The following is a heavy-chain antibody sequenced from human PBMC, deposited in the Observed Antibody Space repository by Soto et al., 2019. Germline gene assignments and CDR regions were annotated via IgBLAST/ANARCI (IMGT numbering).Heavy chain of an antibody. V-gene: IGHV4-31*03. CDR3: ARGSYDYYGSGSYYPLDY. CDR1: GGSISSGGYY. J-gene: IGHJ4*02. CDR2: IYYSGST. D-gene: IGHD3-10*01. Sequence: TLSLTCTVSGGSISSGGYYWSWIRQHPGKGLEWIGYIYYSGSTYYNPSLKSRVTISVDTSKNQFSLKLSSVTAADTAVYYCARGSYDYYGSGSYYPLDYWGQGTLVTVSS.